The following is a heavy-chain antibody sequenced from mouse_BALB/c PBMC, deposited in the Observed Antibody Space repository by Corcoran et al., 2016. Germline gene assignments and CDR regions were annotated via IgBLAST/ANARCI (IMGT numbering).Heavy chain of an antibody. CDR3: ARWGGYGWFAY. D-gene: IGHD2-2*01. CDR2: IDPANGNT. Sequence: EVQLQQSGAGLVKPGASVKLSCTASGFNIKDTYMHWVKQRPEQGLEWIGRIDPANGNTKYDPKFQGKATITADTSSNTAYLQLSSLTSEDTAVYYCARWGGYGWFAYWGQGTPVTVS. V-gene: IGHV14-3*02. CDR1: GFNIKDTY. J-gene: IGHJ3*01.